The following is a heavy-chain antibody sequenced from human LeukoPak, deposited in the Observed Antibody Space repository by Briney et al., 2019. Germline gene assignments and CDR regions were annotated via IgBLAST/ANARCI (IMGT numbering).Heavy chain of an antibody. CDR2: IRPIFGTA. CDR1: GGTLSSYA. V-gene: IGHV1-69*13. CDR3: AREHPPYDRSGYLANPSVSFQH. D-gene: IGHD3-22*01. J-gene: IGHJ1*01. Sequence: ASLKVSCKASGGTLSSYAISWVRQAPGQGREWMGGIRPIFGTANYAQQFQGRVPLASDESTSTPSLELGRLRSEDTAVHYCAREHPPYDRSGYLANPSVSFQHWGQGTLVTVSS.